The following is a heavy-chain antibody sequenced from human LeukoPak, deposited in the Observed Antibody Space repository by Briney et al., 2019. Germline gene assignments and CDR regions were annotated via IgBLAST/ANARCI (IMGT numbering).Heavy chain of an antibody. D-gene: IGHD5-18*01. V-gene: IGHV1-18*01. CDR1: GYTFTSYG. J-gene: IGHJ4*02. Sequence: GASVKVSCKASGYTFTSYGISWVRQAPGQGLEWMGWISAYNGNTNYAQKLQGRVTITADKSTSTAYMELSSLTSEDTAVYYCASTGGYSYGYGANYYFDYWGQGTLVTVSS. CDR2: ISAYNGNT. CDR3: ASTGGYSYGYGANYYFDY.